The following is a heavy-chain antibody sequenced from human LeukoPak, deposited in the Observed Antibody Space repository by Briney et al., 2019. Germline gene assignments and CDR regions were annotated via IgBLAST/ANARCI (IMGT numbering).Heavy chain of an antibody. V-gene: IGHV3-7*03. CDR2: INHNGNVN. CDR3: ARGGGWDV. CDR1: GFTFSSYW. Sequence: GGSLRLSCAASGFTFSSYWMNWDRQAPGKGLEWVASINHNGNVNYYVDSVKGRFTISRDNAKNSLYLQMSNLRAEDTAVYFCARGGGWDVWGQGATVTVSS. J-gene: IGHJ6*02. D-gene: IGHD2-15*01.